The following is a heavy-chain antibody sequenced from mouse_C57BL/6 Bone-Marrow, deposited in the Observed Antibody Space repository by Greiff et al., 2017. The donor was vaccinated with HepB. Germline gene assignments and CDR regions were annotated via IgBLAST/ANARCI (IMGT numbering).Heavy chain of an antibody. V-gene: IGHV1-26*01. J-gene: IGHJ2*01. CDR1: GYTFTDYY. D-gene: IGHD2-3*01. CDR3: AIYDGYYGFDY. CDR2: INPNNGGT. Sequence: DVQLQESGPELVKPGASVKISCKASGYTFTDYYMNWVKQSHGKSLEWIGDINPNNGGTSYNQKFKGKATLTVDKSSSTAYMELRSLTSEDSAVYYCAIYDGYYGFDYWGQGTTLTVSS.